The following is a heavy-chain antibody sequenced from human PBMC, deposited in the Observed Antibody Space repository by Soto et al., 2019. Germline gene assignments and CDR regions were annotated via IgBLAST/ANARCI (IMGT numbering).Heavy chain of an antibody. CDR1: GGTFSSYA. CDR2: IIPIFGTA. J-gene: IGHJ3*02. CDR3: ARDRGYSRIGEDAFDI. Sequence: QVQLVQSGAEVKKPGSSVKVSCKASGGTFSSYAISWVRQAPGQGLEWMGGIIPIFGTANYAQKFQGRVTSTAYEYTSTAYMELSSLRSEDTAVYYCARDRGYSRIGEDAFDIWGQGTMVTVSS. V-gene: IGHV1-69*12. D-gene: IGHD6-13*01.